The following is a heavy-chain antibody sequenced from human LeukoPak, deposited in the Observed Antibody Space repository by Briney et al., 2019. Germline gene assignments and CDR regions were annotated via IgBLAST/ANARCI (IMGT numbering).Heavy chain of an antibody. V-gene: IGHV4-59*01. J-gene: IGHJ4*02. CDR1: GGSISSYY. CDR2: IYYSGST. Sequence: SETLSLTCTVSGGSISSYYWSWIRQPPGKGLEWIGYIYYSGSTNYNPSLKSRVTISVDTSKNQFSLKLSSVTAAGTAVYYCARAEHIAAAPEDWGQGTLVTVSS. D-gene: IGHD6-13*01. CDR3: ARAEHIAAAPED.